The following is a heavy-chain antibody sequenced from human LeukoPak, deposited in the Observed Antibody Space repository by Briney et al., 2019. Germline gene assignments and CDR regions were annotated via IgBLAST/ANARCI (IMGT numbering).Heavy chain of an antibody. CDR1: XGSFSGYY. CDR2: INHSGST. D-gene: IGHD6-13*01. CDR3: ARLEASTGKFYFDY. V-gene: IGHV4-34*01. Sequence: SETXXLTXXXXXGSFSGYYWSWIRQPPGKGLEWIGEINHSGSTNYNPSLKSRVTIPVDTSKSQFSLKLSSVTAADTAIYYCARLEASTGKFYFDYWGQGTLVTVSS. J-gene: IGHJ4*02.